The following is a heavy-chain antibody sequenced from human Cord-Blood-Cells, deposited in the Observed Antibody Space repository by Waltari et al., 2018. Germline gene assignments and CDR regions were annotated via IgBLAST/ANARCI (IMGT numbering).Heavy chain of an antibody. J-gene: IGHJ4*02. CDR3: AKDPDYYDSSGYY. CDR1: GFTFSSYG. CDR2: ISYDGSNK. D-gene: IGHD3-22*01. V-gene: IGHV3-30*18. Sequence: QVQLVESGGGVVQPGRSLRLSCAASGFTFSSYGMHWVRQAPGKGLEWVAVISYDGSNKYYADSVKGRFTISRDNSKNTLYLQTNSLRAEDTAVYYCAKDPDYYDSSGYYWGQGTLVTVSS.